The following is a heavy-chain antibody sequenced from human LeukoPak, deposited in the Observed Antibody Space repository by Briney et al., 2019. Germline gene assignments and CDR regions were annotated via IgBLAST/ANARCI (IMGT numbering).Heavy chain of an antibody. D-gene: IGHD4-17*01. J-gene: IGHJ3*02. V-gene: IGHV4-4*07. CDR3: ARENGDYYRAFDI. CDR1: GGSFSSYF. Sequence: SETLSLTCTVSGGSFSSYFWNWIRQPAGKGLEWIGRTYTSGSANYNPSLNSRVTMSVDTSKNQFSLNLTSVTAADTAVFYCARENGDYYRAFDIWGQGTMVTVSS. CDR2: TYTSGSA.